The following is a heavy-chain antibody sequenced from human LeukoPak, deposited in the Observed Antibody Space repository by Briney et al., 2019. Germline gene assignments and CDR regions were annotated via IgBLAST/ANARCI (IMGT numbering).Heavy chain of an antibody. Sequence: GESLKISCKGSGYSINNYWIGWVRQMPGKGLEWMGIIYPADSDIRYSPSFQGQVTISADKSISTAYLQWSSLKTSDTAMYYCARQEYCSGGSCYTWFDPWGQGTLVTVSS. CDR2: IYPADSDI. D-gene: IGHD2-15*01. CDR1: GYSINNYW. V-gene: IGHV5-51*01. J-gene: IGHJ5*02. CDR3: ARQEYCSGGSCYTWFDP.